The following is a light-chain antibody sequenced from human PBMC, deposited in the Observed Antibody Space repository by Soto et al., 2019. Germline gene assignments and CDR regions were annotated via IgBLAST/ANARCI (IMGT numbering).Light chain of an antibody. CDR3: QQRINGLT. CDR1: QSVRSY. Sequence: EIVLTQSPATLSLSTGVRATLSCRASQSVRSYLAWYQQKPGQAPRLLIYDASNRATGIPARFSGSGSGTDFTFTISSLEPEDFAVYYCQQRINGLTFGGGTKVEIK. CDR2: DAS. J-gene: IGKJ4*01. V-gene: IGKV3-11*01.